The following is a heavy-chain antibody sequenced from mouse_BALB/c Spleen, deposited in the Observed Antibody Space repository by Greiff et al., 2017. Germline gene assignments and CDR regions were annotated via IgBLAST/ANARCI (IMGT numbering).Heavy chain of an antibody. CDR2: ISYDGSN. Sequence: EVQLQQSGPGLVKPSQSLSLTCSVTGYSITSGYYWNWIRQFPGNKLEWMGYISYDGSNNYNPSLKNRISITRDTSKNQVFLKLNSVTTEDTATYYCARGDYYGRALDYWGQGTTLTVSS. CDR3: ARGDYYGRALDY. V-gene: IGHV3-6*02. CDR1: GYSITSGYY. J-gene: IGHJ2*01. D-gene: IGHD1-1*01.